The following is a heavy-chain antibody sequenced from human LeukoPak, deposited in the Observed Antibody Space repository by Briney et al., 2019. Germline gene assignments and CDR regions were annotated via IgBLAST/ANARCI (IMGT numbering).Heavy chain of an antibody. CDR3: ARSYGVIVATGWYFDL. CDR2: IYYSGST. D-gene: IGHD5-12*01. J-gene: IGHJ2*01. V-gene: IGHV4-59*01. Sequence: PSETLSLTCTVSGGSTSSSYWSWLRQPPGKGLEWIGYIYYSGSTNYNPSLKSRVTISVDTSKNQFSLKLSSVTAADTAVYYCARSYGVIVATGWYFDLWGRGTLVTVSS. CDR1: GGSTSSSY.